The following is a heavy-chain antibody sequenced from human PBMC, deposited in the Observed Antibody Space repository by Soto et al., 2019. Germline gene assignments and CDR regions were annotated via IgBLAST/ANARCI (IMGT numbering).Heavy chain of an antibody. Sequence: SETLSLTCTVSGGSISGYYWNWIRQPPGKGLEWIGFIYYSGNTNYNPSLKSRVTISIDSSKNQFSLKLTSVTAADTAMYFCARGSPAMATDYFFDYWGQGTQVTVSS. CDR3: ARGSPAMATDYFFDY. CDR2: IYYSGNT. J-gene: IGHJ4*02. D-gene: IGHD5-18*01. V-gene: IGHV4-59*01. CDR1: GGSISGYY.